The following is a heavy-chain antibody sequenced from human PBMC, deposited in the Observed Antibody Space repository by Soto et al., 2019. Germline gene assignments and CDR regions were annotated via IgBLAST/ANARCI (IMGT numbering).Heavy chain of an antibody. J-gene: IGHJ6*02. Sequence: GGSLRLSCAASGFTFSSYAMSWVRQAPGEGLEWVSAISGSGGSTYYADSVKGRFTISRDNSKNTLYLQMNSLRAEDTAVYYCAKVIGYSSGWVYYYYGMDVWGQGTTVTVSS. V-gene: IGHV3-23*01. CDR1: GFTFSSYA. CDR3: AKVIGYSSGWVYYYYGMDV. CDR2: ISGSGGST. D-gene: IGHD6-19*01.